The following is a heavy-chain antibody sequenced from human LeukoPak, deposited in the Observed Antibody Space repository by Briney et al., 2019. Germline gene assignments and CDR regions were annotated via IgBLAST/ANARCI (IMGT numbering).Heavy chain of an antibody. CDR3: LGIAAAGTLR. V-gene: IGHV3-9*01. D-gene: IGHD6-13*01. CDR2: ISWNSGSI. Sequence: PGRSLRLSCAASGFTFDDYAMHWVRQAPGKGLEWVSGISWNSGSIGYADSVKGRFTISRDNAMNSLYLQMNSLRAEDTALYYCLGIAAAGTLRWGQGTLVTVSS. CDR1: GFTFDDYA. J-gene: IGHJ4*02.